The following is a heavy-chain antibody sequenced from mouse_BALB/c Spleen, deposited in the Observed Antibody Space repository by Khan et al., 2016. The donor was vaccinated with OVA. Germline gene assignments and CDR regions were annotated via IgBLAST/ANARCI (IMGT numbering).Heavy chain of an antibody. D-gene: IGHD6-1*01. V-gene: IGHV3-6*02. J-gene: IGHJ3*01. CDR3: AGGGRSCPAWFTY. Sequence: EVQLQESGPGLVKPSQSLSLTCSVTGYSITNGYFWNWIRQFPGNNLEWMGYIRYDGNTNYNPSLKNRISITRDTSKNQFFLNLNSVTPEDTATYYCAGGGRSCPAWFTYWGQGTLVTVSA. CDR1: GYSITNGYF. CDR2: IRYDGNT.